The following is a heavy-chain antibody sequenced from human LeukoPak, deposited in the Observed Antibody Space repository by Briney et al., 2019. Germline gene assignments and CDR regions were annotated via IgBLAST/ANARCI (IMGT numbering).Heavy chain of an antibody. CDR1: GFTFSSYA. Sequence: GGSLRPSCAASGFTFSSYAMSWVRQAPGKGLEWVSGLSDAGIRIFYSDSVRGRFTVSRDNSKNTLYLQMDSLRAEDTAVYYCANTHCDSSPIVWNFWGQGTLVTVSS. V-gene: IGHV3-23*01. D-gene: IGHD6-6*01. CDR2: LSDAGIRI. J-gene: IGHJ4*02. CDR3: ANTHCDSSPIVWNF.